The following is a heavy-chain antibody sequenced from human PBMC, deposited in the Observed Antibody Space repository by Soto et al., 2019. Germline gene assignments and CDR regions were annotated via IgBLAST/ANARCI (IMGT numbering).Heavy chain of an antibody. V-gene: IGHV3-53*02. Sequence: EVQLVETGGGLIQPGGSLRLSCAASGFTVSSNYMSWVRQAPGKGLEWVSVIYSGGSTYYADSVKGRFTISRDNSKNTLYLQMNSLRAEDTAVHYCARRSSSWYGGFDYWGQGTLVTVSS. CDR3: ARRSSSWYGGFDY. D-gene: IGHD6-13*01. CDR1: GFTVSSNY. J-gene: IGHJ4*02. CDR2: IYSGGST.